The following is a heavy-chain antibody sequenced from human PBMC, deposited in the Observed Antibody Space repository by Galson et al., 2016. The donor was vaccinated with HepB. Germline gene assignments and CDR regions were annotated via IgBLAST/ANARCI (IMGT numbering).Heavy chain of an antibody. CDR2: IKNSNSDV. D-gene: IGHD6-13*01. Sequence: SLRLSCAASGFTFGSYAMHWVRQAPGKGLEWVSSIKNSNSDVYYEDSVKGRFTISRDNAENSLYLQMNSLTAEDTAMYYCARARIAALGTGALDMWGQGTMVTVSS. V-gene: IGHV3-21*01. CDR1: GFTFGSYA. CDR3: ARARIAALGTGALDM. J-gene: IGHJ3*02.